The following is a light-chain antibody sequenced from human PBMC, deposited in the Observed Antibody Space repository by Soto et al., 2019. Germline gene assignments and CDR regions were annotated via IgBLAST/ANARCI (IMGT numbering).Light chain of an antibody. V-gene: IGKV1-39*01. Sequence: DIQMTQSRSSLCGSGGDRVAITCRGSQSINMYLNWYQQKPGKAPKLRIYAASSLQSGVPSRFSGSGSGTDFTLTISTLPPEDFATYYCQQSYSTPLFSFGPGTKVDIK. J-gene: IGKJ3*01. CDR1: QSINMY. CDR3: QQSYSTPLFS. CDR2: AAS.